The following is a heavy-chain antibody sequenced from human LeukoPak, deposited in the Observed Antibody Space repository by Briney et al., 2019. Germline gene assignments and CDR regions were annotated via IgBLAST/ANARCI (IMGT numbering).Heavy chain of an antibody. Sequence: GRSLRLSCAASGFTFDDYAMHWVRQAPGKSLEWVSGISWNSGSIGYADSVKGRFTISRDNAKNSLYLQMNSLRAEDTALYYCAKDQSEDVDTATTGFDYWGQGTLVTVSS. CDR3: AKDQSEDVDTATTGFDY. D-gene: IGHD5-18*01. J-gene: IGHJ4*02. V-gene: IGHV3-9*01. CDR2: ISWNSGSI. CDR1: GFTFDDYA.